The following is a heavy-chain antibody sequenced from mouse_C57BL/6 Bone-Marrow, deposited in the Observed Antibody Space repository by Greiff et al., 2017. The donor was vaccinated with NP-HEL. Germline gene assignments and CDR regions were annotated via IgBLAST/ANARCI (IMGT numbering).Heavy chain of an antibody. Sequence: VQLQQSGTVLARPGASVKMSCKTSGYTFTSYWMHWVKQRPGQGLEWIGAIYPGNSDTSYNQKFKGKAKLTAVTSASTAYMGRSSLTDEDAAVYYCTRENYGSSPWFADWGQGTLVTVSA. CDR3: TRENYGSSPWFAD. CDR2: IYPGNSDT. V-gene: IGHV1-5*01. J-gene: IGHJ3*01. CDR1: GYTFTSYW. D-gene: IGHD1-1*01.